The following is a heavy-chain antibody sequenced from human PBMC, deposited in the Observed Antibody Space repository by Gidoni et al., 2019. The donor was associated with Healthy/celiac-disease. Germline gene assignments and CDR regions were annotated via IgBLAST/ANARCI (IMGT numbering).Heavy chain of an antibody. D-gene: IGHD1-7*01. CDR2: IIPIFGTA. Sequence: QVQLVQSGAEVKKPGSSVKVSCKASGGTFSSYAISWVRQAPGQGLEWMGGIIPIFGTANYAQKFQGRVTITADESTSTAYMELSSLRSEDTAVYYCARPYGGTGTTGVDNWFDPWGQGTLVTVSS. V-gene: IGHV1-69*01. J-gene: IGHJ5*02. CDR3: ARPYGGTGTTGVDNWFDP. CDR1: GGTFSSYA.